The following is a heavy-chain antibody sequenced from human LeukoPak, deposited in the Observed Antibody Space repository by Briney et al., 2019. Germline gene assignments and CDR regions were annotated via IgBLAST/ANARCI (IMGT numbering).Heavy chain of an antibody. J-gene: IGHJ5*02. Sequence: GGSLRLSCAASGFTFSRYGMNWVRQTPGKGLEWVATISGSGYTTYYADSVKGRLTISRDNSKNTLYLEMNNLRAEDTAVYYCAKGGGLRFDPWGQGTLVTVSS. CDR2: ISGSGYTT. CDR3: AKGGGLRFDP. V-gene: IGHV3-23*01. CDR1: GFTFSRYG.